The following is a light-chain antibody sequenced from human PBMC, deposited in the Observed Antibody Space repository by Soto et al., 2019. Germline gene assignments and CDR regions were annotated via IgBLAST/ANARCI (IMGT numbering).Light chain of an antibody. V-gene: IGLV6-57*04. CDR3: QSYDSSNLWV. Sequence: NFMLTQPHSVSESPGKTVTIYCTRISGSIASNYVQWYQQRPGSAPTTVIYEDNQRPSGVPDRFSGSIDSSSNSASLTISGLKTEDEADYYCQSYDSSNLWVFGGGTQLTFL. J-gene: IGLJ3*02. CDR2: EDN. CDR1: SGSIASNY.